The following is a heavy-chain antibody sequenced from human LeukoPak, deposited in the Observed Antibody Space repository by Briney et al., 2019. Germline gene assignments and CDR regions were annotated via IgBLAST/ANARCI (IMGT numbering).Heavy chain of an antibody. V-gene: IGHV1-3*01. J-gene: IGHJ4*02. Sequence: EASVKVSCKASGYTFTTYAMHWVRQAPGQRREWMGWINAGNGNTEYSQKFQGRVTVTRDTSASTAYMELSSLRSEDTAVYYCARDGYYDSSGYSCFDYWGQGTLVTVSS. CDR1: GYTFTTYA. CDR3: ARDGYYDSSGYSCFDY. D-gene: IGHD3-22*01. CDR2: INAGNGNT.